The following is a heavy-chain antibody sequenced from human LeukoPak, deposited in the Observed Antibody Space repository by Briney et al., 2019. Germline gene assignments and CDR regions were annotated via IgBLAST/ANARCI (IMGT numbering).Heavy chain of an antibody. D-gene: IGHD3/OR15-3a*01. CDR1: GFIFSNYW. J-gene: IGHJ3*01. V-gene: IGHV3-7*01. CDR2: INQDGTVK. CDR3: ARERAGWTPEDAFDV. Sequence: PGGSLRLSCAASGFIFSNYWMTWVRQAPGKGLEWVANINQDGTVKYYMDSVKGRFTISRDNAKNSLYLQMNRLRAEDTAVYYCARERAGWTPEDAFDVWGQGTMVTVS.